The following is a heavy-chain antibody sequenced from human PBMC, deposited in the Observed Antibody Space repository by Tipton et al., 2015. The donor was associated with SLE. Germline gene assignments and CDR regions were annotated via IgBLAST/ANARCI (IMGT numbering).Heavy chain of an antibody. D-gene: IGHD3-10*01. J-gene: IGHJ4*02. CDR3: ALSEGSGSHWGYFDY. Sequence: PSFQGHVTISADKSISTAYLQWSSLKASDTAMYYCALSEGSGSHWGYFDYWGQGTLVTVSS. V-gene: IGHV5-10-1*01.